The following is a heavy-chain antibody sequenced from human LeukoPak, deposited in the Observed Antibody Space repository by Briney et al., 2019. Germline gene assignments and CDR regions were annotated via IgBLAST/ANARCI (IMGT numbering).Heavy chain of an antibody. V-gene: IGHV3-30*04. D-gene: IGHD3-9*01. CDR1: GFTFSSYA. CDR3: ARESKYYDILTGYPYYYFDY. J-gene: IGHJ4*02. CDR2: ISYDGSNK. Sequence: GGSLRLSCAASGFTFSSYAMHWVRQAPGKGLEWVAVISYDGSNKYYADSVKGRFTISRDNSKNTLYLQMNSLRAKDTAVYYCARESKYYDILTGYPYYYFDYWGQGTLVTVSS.